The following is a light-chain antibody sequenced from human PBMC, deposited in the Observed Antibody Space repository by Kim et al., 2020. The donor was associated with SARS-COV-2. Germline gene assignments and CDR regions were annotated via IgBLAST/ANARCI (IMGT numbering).Light chain of an antibody. Sequence: QSALTQPPSASGSPGQSVTISCTGTSSDVGGYTYVSWHQHHPGKAPKLMVYEVSKRPSRVPDRFSGSKSGNTASLTVSGLQAEDEADYYCSSYAGTNDYVFGTGTKVTVL. J-gene: IGLJ1*01. CDR3: SSYAGTNDYV. V-gene: IGLV2-8*01. CDR1: SSDVGGYTY. CDR2: EVS.